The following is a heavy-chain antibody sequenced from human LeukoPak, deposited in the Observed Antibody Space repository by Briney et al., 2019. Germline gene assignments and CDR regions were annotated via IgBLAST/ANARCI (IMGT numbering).Heavy chain of an antibody. CDR3: TTRACDTGGCFSSFYYYYGLHF. D-gene: IGHD3-16*01. CDR2: IIPIFGTA. CDR1: GDSISNFA. V-gene: IGHV1-69*13. Sequence: ASVKVSCKASGDSISNFAVSWVRQAPGQGLEWMGGIIPIFGTAVYAQKFQGRVTITADESTSTTYMEMSSLKSEDTAIYYCTTRACDTGGCFSSFYYYYGLHFWGQGTTVSVSS. J-gene: IGHJ6*02.